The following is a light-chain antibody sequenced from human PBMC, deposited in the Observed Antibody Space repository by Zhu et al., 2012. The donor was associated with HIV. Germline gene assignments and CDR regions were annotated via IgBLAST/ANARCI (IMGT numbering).Light chain of an antibody. CDR2: GIS. J-gene: IGKJ4*01. CDR1: QSVASD. CDR3: QQRHYWLALT. Sequence: EIVLTQSPGTLSLSPGERATLSCRASQSVASDLAWYQQRPGQAPRLLIYGISNRATGIPARFSGSGSGTDFNLTISGLEPEDFAVYYCQQRHYWLALTFGGGTKVE. V-gene: IGKV3-11*01.